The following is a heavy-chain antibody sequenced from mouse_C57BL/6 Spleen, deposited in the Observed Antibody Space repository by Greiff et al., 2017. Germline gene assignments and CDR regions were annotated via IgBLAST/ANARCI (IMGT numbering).Heavy chain of an antibody. CDR3: AGDGNYEGPWFAY. D-gene: IGHD2-1*01. J-gene: IGHJ3*01. CDR1: GYSITSGYY. CDR2: INYDGSN. Sequence: VQLKQSGPGLVKPSQSLSLTCSVTGYSITSGYYWNWIRQFPGNKLEWMGYINYDGSNNYNPSLKNRISITRDTSKNQFFLKLNSVTTEDTATYYCAGDGNYEGPWFAYWGQGTLVTVSA. V-gene: IGHV3-6*01.